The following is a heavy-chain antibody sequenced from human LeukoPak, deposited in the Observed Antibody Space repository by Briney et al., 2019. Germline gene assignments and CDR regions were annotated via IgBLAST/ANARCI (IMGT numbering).Heavy chain of an antibody. J-gene: IGHJ4*02. Sequence: GGSLRLSGAASGFTFSEYAMSWVRQALGKGLEWVSSASGDGTSTYYADSVKGRFTISRDNSKNTLYLQMNSLRADDTAVYYCARAYYSGSYYRLHNWGQGTLVTVSS. V-gene: IGHV3-23*01. CDR3: ARAYYSGSYYRLHN. CDR2: ASGDGTST. CDR1: GFTFSEYA. D-gene: IGHD1-26*01.